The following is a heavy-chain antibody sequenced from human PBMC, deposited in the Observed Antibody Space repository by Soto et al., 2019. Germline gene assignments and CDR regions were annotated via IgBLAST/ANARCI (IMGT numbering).Heavy chain of an antibody. V-gene: IGHV4-61*01. D-gene: IGHD3-22*01. CDR3: ARDYRNIYYDSSGYYFDY. CDR1: GGSVSSGSYY. J-gene: IGHJ4*02. CDR2: IYYSGST. Sequence: SETLSLICTVSGGSVSSGSYYWSWIRQPPGKGLEWIGYIYYSGSTNYNPSLKSRVTISVDTSKNQFSLKLSSVTAADTAVYYCARDYRNIYYDSSGYYFDYWGQGTLVTVSS.